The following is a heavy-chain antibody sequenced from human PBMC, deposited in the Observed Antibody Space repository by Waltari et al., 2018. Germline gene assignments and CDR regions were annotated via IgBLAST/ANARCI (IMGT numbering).Heavy chain of an antibody. D-gene: IGHD3-3*01. V-gene: IGHV4-59*02. CDR1: GDSVISSYY. J-gene: IGHJ2*01. CDR2: IYYSGST. Sequence: QVQLQESGPGLVKPSETLSLTCTVSGDSVISSYYGSWIRQPPGKGLEWIGYIYYSGSTNYNPSLKSRVTISVDTSKNKFSLKLNSVTAADTAVYYCARASRGSGFYYGYFDLWGRGTLVIVSS. CDR3: ARASRGSGFYYGYFDL.